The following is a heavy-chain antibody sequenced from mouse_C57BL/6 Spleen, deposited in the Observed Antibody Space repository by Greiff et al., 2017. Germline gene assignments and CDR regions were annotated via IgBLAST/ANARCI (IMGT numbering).Heavy chain of an antibody. V-gene: IGHV1-61*01. CDR1: GYTFTSYW. Sequence: VQLQQPGAELVRPGSSVKLSCKASGYTFTSYWMDWVKQRPGHGLAWIGNIYPSDSETHYTQKFKGTATLTVDKSSSRAYMQLSSLTSEDSAVYYCATVVAGVDYWGQGTSVTVSS. D-gene: IGHD1-1*01. CDR3: ATVVAGVDY. J-gene: IGHJ4*01. CDR2: IYPSDSET.